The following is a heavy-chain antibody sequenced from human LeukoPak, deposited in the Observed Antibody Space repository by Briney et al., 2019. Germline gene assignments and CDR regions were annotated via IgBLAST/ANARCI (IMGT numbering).Heavy chain of an antibody. D-gene: IGHD3-10*01. V-gene: IGHV3-7*01. Sequence: GGSLRLSCEASEIILRIYWMSWVRQVPGKGLEWVASIKQDGSEKYYVDSVEGRFTISRDNAKKSLSLQMSSLRADDTAIYYCTKEHYYAGGYFDLWGRGTLVTVSS. CDR3: TKEHYYAGGYFDL. CDR1: EIILRIYW. CDR2: IKQDGSEK. J-gene: IGHJ2*01.